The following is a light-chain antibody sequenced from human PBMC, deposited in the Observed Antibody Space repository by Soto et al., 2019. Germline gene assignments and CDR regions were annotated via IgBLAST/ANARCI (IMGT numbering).Light chain of an antibody. V-gene: IGLV2-14*01. Sequence: QSLLTLPPSVSGPAGQSITISCTGNSHDIVPYDYVCWYQQHAGKAPILLIYGVRNRPSGIPSRFSASKSGLTASVTISGLQAEDEADYYCASFTTNRVYVFGPGTKVTVL. CDR1: SHDIVPYDY. J-gene: IGLJ1*01. CDR3: ASFTTNRVYV. CDR2: GVR.